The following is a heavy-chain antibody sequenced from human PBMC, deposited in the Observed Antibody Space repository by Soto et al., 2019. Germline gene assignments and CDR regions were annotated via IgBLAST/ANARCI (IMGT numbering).Heavy chain of an antibody. CDR1: GGSFSGYY. J-gene: IGHJ6*02. CDR3: ARGRGYDILTGYYYYYYYGMDV. Sequence: SETLSLTCAVYGGSFSGYYWSWTRQPPGKGLEWIGEINHSGSTNYNPSLKSRVTISVDASKNQFSLKLSSVTAADTAVYYCARGRGYDILTGYYYYYYYGMDVWGQGTTVTVSS. D-gene: IGHD3-9*01. V-gene: IGHV4-34*01. CDR2: INHSGST.